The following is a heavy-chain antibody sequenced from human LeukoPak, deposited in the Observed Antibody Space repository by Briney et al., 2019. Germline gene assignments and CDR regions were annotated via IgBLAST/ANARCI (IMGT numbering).Heavy chain of an antibody. CDR1: GFTFSSYA. Sequence: GGSLRLSCAASGFTFSSYAMSWVRQAPGKGLEWVSAISGSGGSTYYADSVKGRFTISRDNAKNSLYLQMNSLRAEDTAVYYCARVRWGAFDIWGQGTMVTVSS. J-gene: IGHJ3*02. CDR2: ISGSGGST. D-gene: IGHD3-16*01. V-gene: IGHV3-23*01. CDR3: ARVRWGAFDI.